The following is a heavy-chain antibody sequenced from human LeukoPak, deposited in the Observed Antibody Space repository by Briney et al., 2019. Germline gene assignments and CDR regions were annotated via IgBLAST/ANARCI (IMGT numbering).Heavy chain of an antibody. Sequence: GGSLRLSCAASGFTFSSYWMSWVRQAPGKGLEWVANIKQDGSEKYYVDSVKGRFTISRDNAKNSLYLQMNSLRAEDTAVYYCARDHFSSGSWYSALTGTPYFYYGMDVWGQGTTVTVSS. D-gene: IGHD6-13*01. CDR3: ARDHFSSGSWYSALTGTPYFYYGMDV. CDR2: IKQDGSEK. J-gene: IGHJ6*02. V-gene: IGHV3-7*01. CDR1: GFTFSSYW.